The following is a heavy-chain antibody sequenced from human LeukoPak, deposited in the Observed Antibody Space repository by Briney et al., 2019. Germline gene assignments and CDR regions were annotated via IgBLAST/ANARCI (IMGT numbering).Heavy chain of an antibody. CDR3: ARGYYDYVWGSYRYIDY. D-gene: IGHD3-16*02. CDR2: IYTSGST. Sequence: TLSLTCTVSGGSISSGSYYWSWIRQPAGKGLEWIGRIYTSGSTNYNPSLKSRVTISVDTSKNQFSLKLSSVTAADTAVYYCARGYYDYVWGSYRYIDYWVQGTLVTVSS. J-gene: IGHJ4*02. V-gene: IGHV4-61*02. CDR1: GGSISSGSYY.